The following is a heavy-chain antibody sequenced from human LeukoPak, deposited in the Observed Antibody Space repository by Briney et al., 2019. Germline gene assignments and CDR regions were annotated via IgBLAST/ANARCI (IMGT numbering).Heavy chain of an antibody. Sequence: TGGSLRLSCAASGFIFSSYAMSWVRQAPGKGLEWVSGISGSGGSTYYADSVKGRFTISRDNSKNTLYLQMDSLRAEDTAVYYCARGSFIVGASRGAIDLWGQGTMVTVSS. CDR3: ARGSFIVGASRGAIDL. CDR1: GFIFSSYA. V-gene: IGHV3-23*01. CDR2: ISGSGGST. D-gene: IGHD1-26*01. J-gene: IGHJ3*01.